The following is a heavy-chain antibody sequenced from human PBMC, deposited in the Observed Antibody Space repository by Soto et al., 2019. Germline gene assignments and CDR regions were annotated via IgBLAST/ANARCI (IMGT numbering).Heavy chain of an antibody. J-gene: IGHJ3*02. D-gene: IGHD3-9*01. CDR1: GFTFSNSF. CDR2: ISYDGSNT. Sequence: PGGSLRLSCAASGFTFSNSFMHWVRQAPGRGLEWVAAISYDGSNTYCANSVKGRFTISRDNSKNTLYLQMNSLRAEDTAVYYCARWGPKLRYFDWSPNDAFCIWGQGTMVTVSS. CDR3: ARWGPKLRYFDWSPNDAFCI. V-gene: IGHV3-30*14.